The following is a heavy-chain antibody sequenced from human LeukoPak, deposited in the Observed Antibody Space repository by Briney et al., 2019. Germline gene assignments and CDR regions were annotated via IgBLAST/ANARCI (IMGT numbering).Heavy chain of an antibody. V-gene: IGHV4-34*01. Sequence: SETLSLTCAVYGGSFSGYYWSWIRQPPGKGLEWIGEINHSGSTNYNPSLKSRVTISVDTSKNQFSLKLSSVTAADTAVYFCGTTEHDSGDYWGQGTLVTVSS. D-gene: IGHD6-25*01. J-gene: IGHJ4*02. CDR1: GGSFSGYY. CDR2: INHSGST. CDR3: GTTEHDSGDY.